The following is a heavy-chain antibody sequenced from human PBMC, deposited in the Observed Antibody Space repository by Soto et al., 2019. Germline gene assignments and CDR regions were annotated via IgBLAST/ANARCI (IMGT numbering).Heavy chain of an antibody. V-gene: IGHV1-69*12. CDR2: INPSLGTA. CDR1: GATFSSYA. CDR3: ARGDGYNKDY. Sequence: QVQLVQSGAEVKKPGSSVKVSCKAAGATFSSYAISWVRQAPVQGLEWMGGINPSLGTANYAQKFQGRVTITADDSTSTAYMELSSLRSEDTAVYYCARGDGYNKDYWGQGTLVTVSS. J-gene: IGHJ4*02. D-gene: IGHD5-12*01.